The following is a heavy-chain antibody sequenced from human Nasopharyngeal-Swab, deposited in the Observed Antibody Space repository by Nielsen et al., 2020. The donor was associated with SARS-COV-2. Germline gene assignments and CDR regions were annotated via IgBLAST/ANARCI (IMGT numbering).Heavy chain of an antibody. V-gene: IGHV3-15*01. CDR2: IKSKTDGGTT. J-gene: IGHJ4*02. Sequence: GESLKISCAASGFTFSNAWMSWVSQAPGKGLGWVGRIKSKTDGGTTDYAAPVKGRFTISRDDSKNTLYLQMNSLKTEDTAVYYCTTGGRWELRPIDYWGQGTLVTVSS. CDR3: TTGGRWELRPIDY. D-gene: IGHD1-26*01. CDR1: GFTFSNAW.